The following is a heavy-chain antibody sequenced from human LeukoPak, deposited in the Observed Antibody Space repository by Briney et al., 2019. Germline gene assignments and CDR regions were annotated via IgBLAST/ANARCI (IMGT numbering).Heavy chain of an antibody. Sequence: PGGSLRLSCAASGFTFSSYSMNWVRQAPGKGLEWASSISSSSSYIYYADSVKGRFTISRDNAKNSLYLQMNSLRAEDTAVYYCARVSVVVTEDAFDIWGQGTMVTVSS. CDR3: ARVSVVVTEDAFDI. D-gene: IGHD2-21*02. CDR1: GFTFSSYS. J-gene: IGHJ3*02. CDR2: ISSSSSYI. V-gene: IGHV3-21*01.